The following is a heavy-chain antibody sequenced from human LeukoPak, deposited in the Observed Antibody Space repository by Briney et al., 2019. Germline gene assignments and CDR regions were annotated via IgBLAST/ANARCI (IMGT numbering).Heavy chain of an antibody. D-gene: IGHD2-2*02. J-gene: IGHJ4*02. CDR1: GYTFTGYY. CDR3: ATSPGPAAIYYFDY. V-gene: IGHV1-8*03. CDR2: MNPNSGNT. Sequence: ASVKVSCKASGYTFTGYYMHWVRQAPGQGLEWMGWMNPNSGNTGYAQKFQGRVTITRNTSISTAYMELSSLRSEDTAVYYCATSPGPAAIYYFDYWGQRTLVTVSS.